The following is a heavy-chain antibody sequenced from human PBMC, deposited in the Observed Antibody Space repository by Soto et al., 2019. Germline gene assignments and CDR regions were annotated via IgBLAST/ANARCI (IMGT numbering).Heavy chain of an antibody. CDR1: GFTFSSYG. CDR2: IWYDGSNK. V-gene: IGHV3-33*01. J-gene: IGHJ6*02. D-gene: IGHD6-13*01. Sequence: PGGSLRLSCAASGFTFSSYGMHWVRQAPGKGLEWVAVIWYDGSNKYYADFVKGRFTISRDNSKNTLYLQMNSLRAEDTAVYYCARAAAGTHYARVMDDWGQETTV. CDR3: ARAAAGTHYARVMDD.